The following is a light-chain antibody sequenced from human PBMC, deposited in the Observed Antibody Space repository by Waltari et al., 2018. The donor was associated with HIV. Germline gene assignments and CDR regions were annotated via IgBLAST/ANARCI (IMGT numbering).Light chain of an antibody. J-gene: IGLJ2*01. Sequence: SSDLTQDPAVSVALGQTVRITCQVSRLSNSYSSWYQKKPGQAPVLVMYGTNNQPSGIPDRFSGSSSGNTASLTITGAQAEDEAAYYCNSRDNRGDHVLFGGGTKLTVL. CDR2: GTN. CDR1: RLSNSY. V-gene: IGLV3-19*01. CDR3: NSRDNRGDHVL.